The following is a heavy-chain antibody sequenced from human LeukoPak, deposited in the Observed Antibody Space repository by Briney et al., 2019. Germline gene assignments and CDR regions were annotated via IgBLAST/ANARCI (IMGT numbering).Heavy chain of an antibody. J-gene: IGHJ3*02. CDR3: ARTSGGYSGGAFDI. CDR1: GFTFSDHY. V-gene: IGHV3-72*01. CDR2: TRNKANSYTA. Sequence: GGSLRLSCAASGFTFSDHYMYWVRQAPGKGLEWDGRTRNKANSYTAEYAASVRGRFTSSRDDSKNSLSLQMNSLKTEDTAMYYCARTSGGYSGGAFDIWGQGTMVTVPS. D-gene: IGHD1-26*01.